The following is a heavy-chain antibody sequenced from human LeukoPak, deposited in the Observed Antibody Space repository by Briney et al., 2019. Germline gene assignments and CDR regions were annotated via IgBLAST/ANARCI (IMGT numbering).Heavy chain of an antibody. CDR1: GFTFSSYS. V-gene: IGHV3-21*01. Sequence: GGSLRLSCAASGFTFSSYSMNWVRQAPGKGLEWVSSISSSSSFIYYADSVKGRFTISRDNAKNSLYLQMNSLRAEDTAVYYCARVRILWFGELRHYYYGMDVWGQGTTVTVSS. J-gene: IGHJ6*02. CDR3: ARVRILWFGELRHYYYGMDV. D-gene: IGHD3-10*01. CDR2: ISSSSSFI.